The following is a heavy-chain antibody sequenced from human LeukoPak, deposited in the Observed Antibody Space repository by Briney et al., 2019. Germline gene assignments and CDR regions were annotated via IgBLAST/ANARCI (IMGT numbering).Heavy chain of an antibody. J-gene: IGHJ3*02. CDR1: GFTFSSYS. V-gene: IGHV3-21*01. Sequence: GGSLRLSCAASGFTFSSYSMNWVRQAPGKGLEWVSSISSSSSYIYYADSVKGRFTISRDNAKNSLYLQMYSLRAEDTAVYYCARGAHVVVPAAIIGAFDIWGQGTMVTVSS. CDR3: ARGAHVVVPAAIIGAFDI. D-gene: IGHD2-2*02. CDR2: ISSSSSYI.